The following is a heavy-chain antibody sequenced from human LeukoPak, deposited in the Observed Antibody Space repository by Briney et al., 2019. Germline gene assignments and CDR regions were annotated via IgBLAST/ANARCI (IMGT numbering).Heavy chain of an antibody. D-gene: IGHD4-23*01. CDR2: IIPIFRTA. J-gene: IGHJ4*02. Sequence: ASVKVFCKASGGTFSSYAISWGRQAPGQGLEWMGGIIPIFRTANYAQKFQGRVTITTDHSTSTAYMELSSLGSEDTAVYYCAGWRDDYGGNFYFDYWGQGTLVTVSS. CDR3: AGWRDDYGGNFYFDY. V-gene: IGHV1-69*05. CDR1: GGTFSSYA.